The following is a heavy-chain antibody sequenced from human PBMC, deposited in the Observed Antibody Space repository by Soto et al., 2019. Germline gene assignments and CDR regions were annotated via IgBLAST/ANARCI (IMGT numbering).Heavy chain of an antibody. CDR3: ARDRIGAGQNGFDP. Sequence: GASVKVSCKASGYTFTSYGISWVRQAPGQGLEWMGWISAYNGNTNYAQKLQGRVTMTTDTSTSTAYMELRSLRSDDTAVYYCARDRIGAGQNGFDPWGQGTLVTVSS. CDR1: GYTFTSYG. CDR2: ISAYNGNT. V-gene: IGHV1-18*01. J-gene: IGHJ5*02. D-gene: IGHD6-19*01.